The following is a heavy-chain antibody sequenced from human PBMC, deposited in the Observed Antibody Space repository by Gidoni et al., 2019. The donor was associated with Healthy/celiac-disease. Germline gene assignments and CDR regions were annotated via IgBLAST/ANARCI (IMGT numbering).Heavy chain of an antibody. CDR2: IIPIFGTA. D-gene: IGHD3-22*01. Sequence: VSCKASGGTFSSYAISWVRQAPGQGLEWMGGIIPIFGTANYAQKFQGRVTITADKSTSTAYMELSSLRSEDTAVYYCARGVVGPYDSSDNYFDYWGQGTLVTVSS. CDR3: ARGVVGPYDSSDNYFDY. CDR1: GGTFSSYA. J-gene: IGHJ4*02. V-gene: IGHV1-69*06.